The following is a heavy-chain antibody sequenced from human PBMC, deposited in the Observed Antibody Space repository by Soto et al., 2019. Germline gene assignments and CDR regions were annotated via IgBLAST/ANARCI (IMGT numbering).Heavy chain of an antibody. CDR2: IVVGSGNT. CDR1: GFTFTSSA. Sequence: SVKVSCKASGFTFTSSAVQWVRQARGQRLEWIGWIVVGSGNTNYAQKFQERVTITRDMSTSTAYMELSSLRSEDTAVYYCAADGRSYGDDAFDIWGQGTMVTVSS. V-gene: IGHV1-58*01. D-gene: IGHD1-26*01. J-gene: IGHJ3*02. CDR3: AADGRSYGDDAFDI.